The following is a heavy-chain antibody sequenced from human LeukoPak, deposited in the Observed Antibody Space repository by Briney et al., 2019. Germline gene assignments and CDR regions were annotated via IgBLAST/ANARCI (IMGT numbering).Heavy chain of an antibody. CDR2: ISGSGGST. V-gene: IGHV3-23*01. J-gene: IGHJ4*02. CDR3: ARPAYYDSSGRTPLDY. CDR1: EFTFNTYA. D-gene: IGHD3-22*01. Sequence: GGSLRLSCAASEFTFNTYAMSWVRQAPGKGLEWVSGISGSGGSTYYADSVKGRFTISRDNSKNTLYLQMNSLRAEDTAIYYCARPAYYDSSGRTPLDYWGQGTLVTVSS.